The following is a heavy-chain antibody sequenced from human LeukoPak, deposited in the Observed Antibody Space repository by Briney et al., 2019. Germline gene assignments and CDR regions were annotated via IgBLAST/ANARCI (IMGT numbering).Heavy chain of an antibody. CDR1: GGFISSGGYY. CDR3: ARWIAARPPARYFDY. V-gene: IGHV4-31*03. Sequence: PSETLSLTCTVSGGFISSGGYYWSWIRQHPGKGLEWIGYIYYSGSTYYNPSLKSRVTISVDTSKNQFSLKLSSVTAADTAVYYCARWIAARPPARYFDYWGQGTLVTVSS. D-gene: IGHD6-6*01. J-gene: IGHJ4*02. CDR2: IYYSGST.